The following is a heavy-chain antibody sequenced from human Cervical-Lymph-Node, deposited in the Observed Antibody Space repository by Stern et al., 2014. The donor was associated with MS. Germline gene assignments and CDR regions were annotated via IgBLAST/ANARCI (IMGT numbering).Heavy chain of an antibody. CDR1: GFSLSTRGLG. Sequence: EESGPTLVKPTQTVTLTCSFSGFSLSTRGLGVGWIRQPPGKAPEWLALIYWDDEKRYSPSLKSSVSITKDTSEKQVVLTMTNMDPVDTATYYCAHIGTSRGYIFGVFDYWGQGTLVTVSS. V-gene: IGHV2-5*02. CDR2: IYWDDEK. CDR3: AHIGTSRGYIFGVFDY. D-gene: IGHD5-18*01. J-gene: IGHJ4*02.